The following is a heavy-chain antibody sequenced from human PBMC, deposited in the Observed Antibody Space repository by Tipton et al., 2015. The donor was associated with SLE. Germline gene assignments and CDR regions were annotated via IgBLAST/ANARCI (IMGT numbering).Heavy chain of an antibody. J-gene: IGHJ4*02. Sequence: TLSLTCTVSGGSISSYYWSWIRQPPGKGLEWIGYIYYSGSTNYKPSLKSRVTISVDTSKNQFSLKLSSVTAADTAVYYCAREAAAEGVGFDYWGQGTLVTVSS. CDR2: IYYSGST. D-gene: IGHD6-13*01. V-gene: IGHV4-59*01. CDR3: AREAAAEGVGFDY. CDR1: GGSISSYY.